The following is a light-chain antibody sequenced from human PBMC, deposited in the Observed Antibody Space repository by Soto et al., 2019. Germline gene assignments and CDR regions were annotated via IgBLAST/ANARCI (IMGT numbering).Light chain of an antibody. J-gene: IGKJ1*01. V-gene: IGKV3-15*01. Sequence: IVMTQSPAAVSVSPGERATLSCRASQSVSSNLAWYQQKPGQAPRLLIYGAFTRATGIPARFSGSGSGTEFTLTISSLQSEDFAVYYCHQYNTWPPWTFGQGTKVDIK. CDR3: HQYNTWPPWT. CDR1: QSVSSN. CDR2: GAF.